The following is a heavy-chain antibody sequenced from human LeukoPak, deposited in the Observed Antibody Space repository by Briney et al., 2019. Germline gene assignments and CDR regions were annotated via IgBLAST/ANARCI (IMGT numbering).Heavy chain of an antibody. CDR2: ISYDGSNK. V-gene: IGHV3-30-3*01. Sequence: GGSLRLSCAASGFTFSSYAMHWVRQAPGKGLEWVAVISYDGSNKYYADSVKGRFTISRDNSKNTLYLQMNSLRAEDTAVYYCARDTGYCSSTSCSTEYLNYYYYYMDVWGKGTTVTVSS. CDR1: GFTFSSYA. J-gene: IGHJ6*03. CDR3: ARDTGYCSSTSCSTEYLNYYYYYMDV. D-gene: IGHD2-2*01.